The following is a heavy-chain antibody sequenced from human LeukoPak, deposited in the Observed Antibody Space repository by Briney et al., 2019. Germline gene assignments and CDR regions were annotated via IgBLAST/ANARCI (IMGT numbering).Heavy chain of an antibody. CDR3: ARQFYYFWSGYYNYAFDI. V-gene: IGHV4-59*08. Sequence: SETLSLTCTVSGVALCIFYWSCIRQPPGGGVECIGYIYYSGSTNYNPSLKSRVTISVDTSKNQFSLKLSSVTAADTAVYYCARQFYYFWSGYYNYAFDIWGQGTMVTVSS. J-gene: IGHJ3*02. CDR1: GVALCIFY. D-gene: IGHD3-3*01. CDR2: IYYSGST.